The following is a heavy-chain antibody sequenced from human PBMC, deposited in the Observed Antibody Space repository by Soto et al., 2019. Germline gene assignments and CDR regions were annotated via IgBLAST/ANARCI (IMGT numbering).Heavy chain of an antibody. D-gene: IGHD1-26*01. J-gene: IGHJ4*02. CDR1: GFXFTSYA. CDR3: AKRSPSGTYYFDS. Sequence: GXLRLSCASSGFXFTSYAMSWVRQGPGKGLELVSSIGTRTGDMLYADSVKGRFTISRDNPRNTVYLQMNSLRTEDTAIYYCAKRSPSGTYYFDSWGQGTLGTVSS. CDR2: IGTRTGDM. V-gene: IGHV3-23*01.